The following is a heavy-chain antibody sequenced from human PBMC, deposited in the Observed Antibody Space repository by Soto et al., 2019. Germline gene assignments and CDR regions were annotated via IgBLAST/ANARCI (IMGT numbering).Heavy chain of an antibody. V-gene: IGHV4-4*02. Sequence: SETLSLTCAVSGGSISRSNWWSWVRQPPGKGLEWIGEIYHSGSTNYNPSLKSRVTISVDKSKNQFSLKLSSVTAADTAVYYCARGHATGSSFVYDPWGQGTLVTVSS. CDR3: ARGHATGSSFVYDP. CDR1: GGSISRSNW. CDR2: IYHSGST. D-gene: IGHD6-13*01. J-gene: IGHJ5*02.